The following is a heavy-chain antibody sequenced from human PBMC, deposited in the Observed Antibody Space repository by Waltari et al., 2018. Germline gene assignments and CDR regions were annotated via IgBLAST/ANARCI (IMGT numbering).Heavy chain of an antibody. J-gene: IGHJ4*02. CDR2: ISHSGST. CDR3: ARVPMSYSSGAAGVFDY. CDR1: GYSISRGYY. V-gene: IGHV4-38-2*01. Sequence: QVQLQESGPGLVKPSETLSLTCAVSGYSISRGYYWGWIRQTPGKGLEWIGSISHSGSTYYNPSLKSRVTISVDTSKNQFSLKLSSVTAADTAVYYCARVPMSYSSGAAGVFDYWGQGTLVTVSS. D-gene: IGHD6-19*01.